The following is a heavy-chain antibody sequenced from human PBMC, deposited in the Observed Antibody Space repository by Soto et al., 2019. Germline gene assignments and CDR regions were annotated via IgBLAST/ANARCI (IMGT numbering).Heavy chain of an antibody. V-gene: IGHV3-23*01. D-gene: IGHD2-2*01. CDR3: AKSVVVPAAINPFDY. CDR1: GFTFSSYA. Sequence: LRLSCAASGFTFSSYAMSWVRQAPGKGLEWVSAISGSGGSTYYADSVKGRLTISRDNSKNTLYLQMNSLRAEDTAVYYCAKSVVVPAAINPFDYWGQGTLVTVSS. J-gene: IGHJ4*02. CDR2: ISGSGGST.